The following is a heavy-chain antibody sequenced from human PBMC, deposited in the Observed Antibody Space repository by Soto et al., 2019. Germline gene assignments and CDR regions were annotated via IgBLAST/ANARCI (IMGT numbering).Heavy chain of an antibody. Sequence: QVQLVQSGAEVKKPGASVKVSCKASGYTFTSYAMHWVRQAPGQRLEWMGWINAGNGNTKYSQKFQGRVTITRDTSASTAYMELSSLRSEDTAVYYCVRGGSMVRGVTYYYYYYMDVWGKGTTVTVSS. CDR1: GYTFTSYA. CDR2: INAGNGNT. D-gene: IGHD3-10*01. J-gene: IGHJ6*03. V-gene: IGHV1-3*01. CDR3: VRGGSMVRGVTYYYYYYMDV.